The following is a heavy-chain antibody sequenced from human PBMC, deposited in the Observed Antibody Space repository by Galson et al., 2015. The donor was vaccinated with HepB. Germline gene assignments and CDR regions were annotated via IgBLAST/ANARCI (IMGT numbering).Heavy chain of an antibody. CDR3: ARRRMVPGFYYGLDV. J-gene: IGHJ6*02. D-gene: IGHD2-15*01. V-gene: IGHV3-48*04. CDR2: ISGDSSTV. Sequence: SLRLSCAASRFPFNTFGMNWVRQAPGKGLEWISYISGDSSTVYYADSVKGRFTISRDNAKNSLYLQMSSLRAEDTAVYYCARRRMVPGFYYGLDVWGQGTTVTVSS. CDR1: RFPFNTFG.